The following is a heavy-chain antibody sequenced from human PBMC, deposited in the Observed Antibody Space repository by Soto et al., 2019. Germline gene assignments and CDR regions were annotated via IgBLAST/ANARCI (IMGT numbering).Heavy chain of an antibody. CDR3: ATLPPRIVVTLLPIPT. Sequence: QVQLRQSGPGLVKTSGTLSLTCAVSGGSVSSTNWWTWVRQPPGKRLEGIGEIYHMGSPNYTPPPRGPATISVDKSNNQFSLRLRSVTAADTAVYYCATLPPRIVVTLLPIPTWGQGIQVTVSS. J-gene: IGHJ5*02. V-gene: IGHV4-4*02. CDR1: GGSVSSTNW. CDR2: IYHMGSP. D-gene: IGHD2-21*01.